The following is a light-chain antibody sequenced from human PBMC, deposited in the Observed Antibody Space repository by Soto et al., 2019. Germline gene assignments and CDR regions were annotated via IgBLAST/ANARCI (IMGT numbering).Light chain of an antibody. Sequence: EIVRTQSPATLSVSPGERATLSCRASQSVSNKLAWFQKKPGQAPRLFVYGASTRATGIPARFSGSGSGTELTLTIISLQSEDFAVYYCQQYNNWPTWTFGQGTKVDIK. J-gene: IGKJ1*01. V-gene: IGKV3-15*01. CDR2: GAS. CDR1: QSVSNK. CDR3: QQYNNWPTWT.